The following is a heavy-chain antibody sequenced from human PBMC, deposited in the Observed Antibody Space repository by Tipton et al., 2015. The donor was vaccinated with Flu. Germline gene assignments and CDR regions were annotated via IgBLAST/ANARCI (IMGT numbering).Heavy chain of an antibody. D-gene: IGHD3-16*01. Sequence: GLVKPSETLSLICAVSDYSISSGYYWGWVRQPPGKGLEWIGCISHSGTTYYNPSLKSRLTISVDTSKNQFSLRLTSVTAADTAVYYCARARAPYYYYAMDVWGQGTTVTVSS. CDR3: ARARAPYYYYAMDV. J-gene: IGHJ6*02. CDR2: ISHSGTT. CDR1: DYSISSGYY. V-gene: IGHV4-38-2*01.